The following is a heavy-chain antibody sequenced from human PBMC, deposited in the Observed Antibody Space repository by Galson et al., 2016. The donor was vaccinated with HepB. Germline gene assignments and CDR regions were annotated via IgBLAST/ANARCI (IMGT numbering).Heavy chain of an antibody. CDR3: AREYSTSSEYYFYY. V-gene: IGHV3-33*01. CDR1: GFTFSDYG. CDR2: IWYNGAKT. D-gene: IGHD6-6*01. J-gene: IGHJ4*02. Sequence: SLRLSCAASGFTFSDYGMHWVRQAPGKGLEWVALIWYNGAKTHYADSVKGRFTISRDSSKNTLYLQMNSLRADDTAFYYCAREYSTSSEYYFYYWGQGTLVTVSS.